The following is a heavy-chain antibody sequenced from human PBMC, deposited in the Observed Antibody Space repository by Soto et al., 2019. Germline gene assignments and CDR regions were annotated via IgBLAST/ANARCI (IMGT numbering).Heavy chain of an antibody. D-gene: IGHD3-10*01. Sequence: EVQLVESGGGLVKPGGSLRLSCVVSGFTVSSYSMNWVRQAPGKGLEWVASISSGRNYTYYADSVKGRFTISRDNAKNSVYLQMKSLRAEDTALYYCARDFKESQYYYYCMDVWGTGTTVTVSS. V-gene: IGHV3-21*06. J-gene: IGHJ6*03. CDR1: GFTVSSYS. CDR3: ARDFKESQYYYYCMDV. CDR2: ISSGRNYT.